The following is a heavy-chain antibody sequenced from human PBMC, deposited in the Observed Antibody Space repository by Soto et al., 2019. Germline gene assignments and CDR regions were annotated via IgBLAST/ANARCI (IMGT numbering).Heavy chain of an antibody. CDR3: ARDKITGLFDY. J-gene: IGHJ4*02. Sequence: QVQLQQWGAGLLKPSETLSLTCAVYGGSFSGYYWTWIRQPPGTGLEWIGEINHSGSTNYNPSLKXXVTISVDTSKNQFSLKLTSVNAADTAVYYCARDKITGLFDYWGQGTLVPVSS. CDR1: GGSFSGYY. CDR2: INHSGST. V-gene: IGHV4-34*01. D-gene: IGHD2-8*02.